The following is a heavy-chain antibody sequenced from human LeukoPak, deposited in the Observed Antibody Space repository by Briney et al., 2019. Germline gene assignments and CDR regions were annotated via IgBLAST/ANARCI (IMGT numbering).Heavy chain of an antibody. CDR2: IDWDDDK. J-gene: IGHJ6*02. D-gene: IGHD3-22*01. CDR3: ARTAWEYYYDSSGSAYVMDV. V-gene: IGHV2-70*11. Sequence: SGPTLVNPTQTLTLTCTFSGFSLSTSGMCVSWIRQPPGKALEWLARIDWDDDKYYSTSLKTRLTISKDTSKNQVVLTMTNMDPVDTATYYCARTAWEYYYDSSGSAYVMDVWGQGTTVTVSS. CDR1: GFSLSTSGMC.